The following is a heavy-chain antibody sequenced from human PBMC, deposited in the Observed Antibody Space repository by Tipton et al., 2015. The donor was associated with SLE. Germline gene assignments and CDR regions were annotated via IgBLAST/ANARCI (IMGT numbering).Heavy chain of an antibody. CDR1: GFTFSSYG. Sequence: SLRLSCVASGFTFSSYGMHWVRQAPGKGLEWVAVIWYDGSNKYYADSVKGRFTISRDNSKNTLYLQMNSLRAEDTAVYYCARDTRGQHAYGAFDIWGQGTMVTVSS. CDR3: ARDTRGQHAYGAFDI. CDR2: IWYDGSNK. V-gene: IGHV3-33*01. J-gene: IGHJ3*02. D-gene: IGHD4-17*01.